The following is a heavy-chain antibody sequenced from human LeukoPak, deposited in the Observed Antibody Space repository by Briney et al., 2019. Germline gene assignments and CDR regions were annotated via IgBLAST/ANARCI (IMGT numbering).Heavy chain of an antibody. CDR1: GYTFTGYY. J-gene: IGHJ5*02. Sequence: ASVKVSCKASGYTFTGYYIHWVRQAPGQGLEWMGWINPNSGDTNYAQKFQDRVTMTRDTSISTAYMELSSLKSDDTAVYYCARAKWESSTTCYGAWGQGTLVTVSS. CDR3: ARAKWESSTTCYGA. V-gene: IGHV1-2*02. CDR2: INPNSGDT. D-gene: IGHD2-2*01.